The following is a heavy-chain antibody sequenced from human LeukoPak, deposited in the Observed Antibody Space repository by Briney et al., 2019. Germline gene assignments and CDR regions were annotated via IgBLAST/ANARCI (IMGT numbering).Heavy chain of an antibody. CDR3: AKGGSGWSYYFDF. V-gene: IGHV3-43*02. CDR1: GFTFDDYA. D-gene: IGHD6-19*01. CDR2: ISGDGGST. J-gene: IGHJ4*02. Sequence: GGSLRLSCAASGFTFDDYAMHWVRQALGKGLEWVSLISGDGGSTYYADSVKGRFTISRDNSKNSLYLQMNSLSTEDTALYYCAKGGSGWSYYFDFWGQGTLVTVSS.